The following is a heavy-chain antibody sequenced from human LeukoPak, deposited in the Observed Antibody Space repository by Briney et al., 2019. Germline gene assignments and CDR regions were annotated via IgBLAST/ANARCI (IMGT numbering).Heavy chain of an antibody. Sequence: SETLSLTCAVYGGSFSGYYWSWIRQPPGKGLEWIGEINHSGSTNYNPSLKSRVTISVDTSKNQFSLKPSSVTAADTAVYYCARGRSSSWYGWYFNLWGRGTLVTVSS. CDR1: GGSFSGYY. D-gene: IGHD6-13*01. CDR2: INHSGST. J-gene: IGHJ2*01. V-gene: IGHV4-34*01. CDR3: ARGRSSSWYGWYFNL.